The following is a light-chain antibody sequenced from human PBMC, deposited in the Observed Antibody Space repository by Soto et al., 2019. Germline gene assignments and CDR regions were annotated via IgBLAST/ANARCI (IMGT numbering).Light chain of an antibody. CDR2: GAS. CDR1: QSIDSSF. Sequence: IVVTESPGPLSLSPGGRATLFCRASQSIDSSFRAWYRRESGQSARLLISGASKRAPGNPDRFSGSGSGTDFSLTISRLEPEDFAVYYCQEYGTSPRLTFGGGTKVDIK. J-gene: IGKJ4*01. CDR3: QEYGTSPRLT. V-gene: IGKV3-20*01.